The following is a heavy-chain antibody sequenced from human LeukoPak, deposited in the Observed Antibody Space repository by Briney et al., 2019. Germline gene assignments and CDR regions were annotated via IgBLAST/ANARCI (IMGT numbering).Heavy chain of an antibody. Sequence: ASVKVSCKASGYTFTSYYMHWVRQARGQGLEWMGMINPSGGSTSYAQKFQGRVTMTRDTSTSTVYMELSSLRSEDTAVYYCARDKVRGVIIKAGWFDPWGQGTLVTVSS. V-gene: IGHV1-46*01. D-gene: IGHD3-10*01. CDR1: GYTFTSYY. CDR3: ARDKVRGVIIKAGWFDP. CDR2: INPSGGST. J-gene: IGHJ5*02.